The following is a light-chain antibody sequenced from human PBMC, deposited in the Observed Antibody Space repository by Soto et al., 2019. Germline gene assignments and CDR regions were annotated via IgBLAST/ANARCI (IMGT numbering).Light chain of an antibody. V-gene: IGLV2-14*01. Sequence: QSALTQPASVSGSPGQSITISCTGTSSDVGGYNYVSWYQQNPGKAPKLMIYGVTNRPSGVSNRFSGSKSGNTASLTISGLQAEDEGDYYCSSYTGSSTLDVVFGGGTKLTVL. CDR1: SSDVGGYNY. CDR2: GVT. CDR3: SSYTGSSTLDVV. J-gene: IGLJ2*01.